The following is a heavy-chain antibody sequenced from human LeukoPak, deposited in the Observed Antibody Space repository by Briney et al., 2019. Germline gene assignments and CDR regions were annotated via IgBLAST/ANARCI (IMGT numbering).Heavy chain of an antibody. CDR3: ARVGYYSSGPFSYFDY. CDR1: GFTFSSYG. Sequence: GGSLRLSCAASGFTFSSYGMHWVRQAPGKGLEWVAVISYDGSNEYYADSVKGRFTISRDSSENTLYLQMNSLRVEDTAVYYCARVGYYSSGPFSYFDYWGQGTLVTVSS. J-gene: IGHJ4*02. D-gene: IGHD3-10*01. CDR2: ISYDGSNE. V-gene: IGHV3-30*03.